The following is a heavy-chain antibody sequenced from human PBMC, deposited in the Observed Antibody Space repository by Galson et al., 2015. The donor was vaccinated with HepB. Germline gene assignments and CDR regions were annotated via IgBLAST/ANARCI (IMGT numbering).Heavy chain of an antibody. CDR3: AADPRYDILTGYPNWFDP. CDR2: IVVGSGNT. D-gene: IGHD3-9*01. J-gene: IGHJ5*02. Sequence: SVKVSCKASGYTFTNSSVQWVRQARGQRLEWIGWIVVGSGNTNYAQEFQERVTITRDMSKSTAYMELISLRSEDTAVYYCAADPRYDILTGYPNWFDPWGQGTLVTVSS. V-gene: IGHV1-58*01. CDR1: GYTFTNSS.